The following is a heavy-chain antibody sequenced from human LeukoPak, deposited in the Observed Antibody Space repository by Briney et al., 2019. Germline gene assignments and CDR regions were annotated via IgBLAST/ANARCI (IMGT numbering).Heavy chain of an antibody. CDR3: ARNHGYYYYYYMDV. CDR1: GGSISSYY. V-gene: IGHV4-59*01. CDR2: IYYSGST. Sequence: PSETLSLTCTVSGGSISSYYWSWIRQPPGKGLEWIGYIYYSGSTNYNPSLKSRVTISVDTSKNQFSLKLSSVTAADTAVYYCARNHGYYYYYYMDVWGKGTTVTISS. J-gene: IGHJ6*03. D-gene: IGHD1-14*01.